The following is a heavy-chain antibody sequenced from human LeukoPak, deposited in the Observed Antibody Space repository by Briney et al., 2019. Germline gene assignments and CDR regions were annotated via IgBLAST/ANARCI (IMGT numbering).Heavy chain of an antibody. D-gene: IGHD3-9*01. J-gene: IGHJ5*02. V-gene: IGHV4-30-2*01. CDR3: ARETPLRYFDP. Sequence: SQTLSLTCAVSGGSISSGGYSWNWIRQPPGKGLEWIGYIHSSGTAYYNPSLKSRVTISLDRSKNHFSLNLTSVTAADTAVYFCARETPLRYFDPWGQGTLVTVSS. CDR2: IHSSGTA. CDR1: GGSISSGGYS.